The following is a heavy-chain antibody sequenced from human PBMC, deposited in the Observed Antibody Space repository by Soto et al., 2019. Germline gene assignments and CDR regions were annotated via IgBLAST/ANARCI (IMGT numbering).Heavy chain of an antibody. Sequence: QITLKESGPTLVKPTQPLTLTCTFSGLALSSSGVGVSWIRQPPGKALEWLALIRWDDDKRYSPSLKSRLTITNDASKHQVVLTMTNIDLVDTATYYWAHIGDWSYEGVWGQGILVTVSS. D-gene: IGHD1-26*01. CDR1: GLALSSSGVG. CDR3: AHIGDWSYEGV. CDR2: IRWDDDK. V-gene: IGHV2-5*02. J-gene: IGHJ4*02.